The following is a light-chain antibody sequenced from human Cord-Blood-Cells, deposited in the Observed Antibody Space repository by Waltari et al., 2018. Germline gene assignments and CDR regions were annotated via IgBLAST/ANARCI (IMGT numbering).Light chain of an antibody. CDR3: SSYTSSSTFV. V-gene: IGLV2-14*01. Sequence: QSALTQPASVSGSPGQSITISCTGTSSDVGGYSYVSWYQQHPGKAPKLMIYDVSKRPSGVSNRFSGSKSGNTASLTISGLQAEDEADYYCSSYTSSSTFVFGGGTKLTVL. CDR1: SSDVGGYSY. J-gene: IGLJ3*02. CDR2: DVS.